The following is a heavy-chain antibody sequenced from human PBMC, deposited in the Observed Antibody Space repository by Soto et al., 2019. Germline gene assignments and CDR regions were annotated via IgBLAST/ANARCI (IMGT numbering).Heavy chain of an antibody. V-gene: IGHV3-33*01. CDR3: VRIQHAGNLVGGFDY. CDR1: GFTFSTYN. Sequence: QVQLVESGGGVVQPGRSLRLSCAASGFTFSTYNMHWVRQAPGKGLEWVAVIWYDGSNKYYADSMKGRFTISRDNSRKTLFLQMNSLRAEDTAVYYCVRIQHAGNLVGGFDYWGQGTLVTVSS. CDR2: IWYDGSNK. D-gene: IGHD6-13*01. J-gene: IGHJ4*02.